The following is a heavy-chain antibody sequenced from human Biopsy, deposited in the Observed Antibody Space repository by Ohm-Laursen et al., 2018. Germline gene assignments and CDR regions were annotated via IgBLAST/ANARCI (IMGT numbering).Heavy chain of an antibody. CDR1: GYSIIPSGPEN. V-gene: IGHV4-61*03. D-gene: IGHD1-26*01. J-gene: IGHJ2*01. CDR3: ARHAPSYSGSYWRYFDL. CDR2: IYSGGNT. Sequence: SDTLSLTCTLSGYSIIPSGPENWSWIRQPPGQGLQYIGFIYSGGNTNYNPSLKSRVTISVDTSMNHLSLRLTFVTAADTAVYYCARHAPSYSGSYWRYFDLWGRGTLVTVSS.